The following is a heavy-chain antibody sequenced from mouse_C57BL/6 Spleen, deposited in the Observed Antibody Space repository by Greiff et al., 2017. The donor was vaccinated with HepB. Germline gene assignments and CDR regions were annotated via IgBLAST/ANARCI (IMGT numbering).Heavy chain of an antibody. D-gene: IGHD1-1*01. Sequence: VQGVESGPGLVAPSQSLSITCTVSGFSLTSYGVDWVRQPPGKGLEWLGVIWGGGSTNYNSALMSRLSISKDNSKSQVFLKMNSLQTDDTAMYYCAKHTPRHYGSSLYYAMDYWGQGTSVTVSS. CDR2: IWGGGST. V-gene: IGHV2-9*01. J-gene: IGHJ4*01. CDR3: AKHTPRHYGSSLYYAMDY. CDR1: GFSLTSYG.